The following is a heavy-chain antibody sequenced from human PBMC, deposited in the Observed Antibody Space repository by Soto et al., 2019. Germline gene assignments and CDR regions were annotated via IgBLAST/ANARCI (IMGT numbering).Heavy chain of an antibody. D-gene: IGHD6-13*01. CDR1: GGSLSSGRYY. V-gene: IGHV4-39*01. Sequence: PSETLSLKWTISGGSLSSGRYYGGWMLQPPGRGLDGIGIVYSRGSASDNPSLKSRVTISIDTSKNQFSLKLSSVTAADPAVYHCARHSGPYSSSWFDPWGQGTLVTVS. CDR3: ARHSGPYSSSWFDP. CDR2: VYSRGSA. J-gene: IGHJ5*02.